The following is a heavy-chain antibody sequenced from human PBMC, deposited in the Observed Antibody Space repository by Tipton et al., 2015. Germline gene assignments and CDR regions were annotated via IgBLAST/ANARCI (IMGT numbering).Heavy chain of an antibody. CDR3: ARVTYYFGSGNYNTWLDP. CDR1: GGSVSSGSYY. J-gene: IGHJ5*02. Sequence: TLSLTCTVSGGSVSSGSYYWSWIRQPPGKGLEWIGEIYHTGSTNYNPSLKSRVAMSVDKAKEQFSLRLRSVTAADTAVYYCARVTYYFGSGNYNTWLDPWGQGTLVTVSS. CDR2: IYHTGST. D-gene: IGHD3-10*01. V-gene: IGHV4-61*01.